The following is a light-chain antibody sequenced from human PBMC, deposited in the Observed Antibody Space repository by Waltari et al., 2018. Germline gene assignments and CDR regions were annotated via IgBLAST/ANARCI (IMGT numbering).Light chain of an antibody. CDR1: GADICGFEY. CDR3: CSYAGTYSYV. CDR2: DVN. V-gene: IGLV2-11*01. Sequence: QSALTQPPSVSGSPGQSVTISCTGTGADICGFEYVSWYQQDPGKAPKLLIYDVNKRPSGGPGRFSGSKSGNTASLTISRLQAEDESAYYCCSYAGTYSYVFGTGTEVTVL. J-gene: IGLJ1*01.